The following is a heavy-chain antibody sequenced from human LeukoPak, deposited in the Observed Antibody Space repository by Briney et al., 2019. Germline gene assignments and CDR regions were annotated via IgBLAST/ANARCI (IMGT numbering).Heavy chain of an antibody. J-gene: IGHJ4*02. CDR3: AKEGTVTRSPWGNYFDY. CDR1: GFTFGSYA. Sequence: PGGSLRLSCAASGFTFGSYAMSWVRQAPGKGLEWVSAISGSGGSTYYADSVKGRFTISRDNSKNTLYLQMNSLRAEDTAVYYCAKEGTVTRSPWGNYFDYWGQGTLVTVSS. D-gene: IGHD4-17*01. V-gene: IGHV3-23*01. CDR2: ISGSGGST.